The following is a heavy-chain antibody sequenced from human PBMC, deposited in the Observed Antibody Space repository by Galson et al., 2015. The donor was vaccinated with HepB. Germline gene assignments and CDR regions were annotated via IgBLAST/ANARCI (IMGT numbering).Heavy chain of an antibody. V-gene: IGHV3-21*01. D-gene: IGHD3-3*01. CDR3: ARESPPHGLEWLLLGSYYYYYYMDV. J-gene: IGHJ6*03. CDR1: GFTFSSYS. Sequence: SLRLSCAASGFTFSSYSMNWVRQAPGKGLEWVSSISSSSSYIYYADSVKGRFTISRDNAKNSLYLQMNSLRAEDTAVYYCARESPPHGLEWLLLGSYYYYYYMDVWGKGTTVTVSS. CDR2: ISSSSSYI.